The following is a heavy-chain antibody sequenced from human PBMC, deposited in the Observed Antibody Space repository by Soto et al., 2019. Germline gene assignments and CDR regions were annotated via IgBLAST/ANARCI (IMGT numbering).Heavy chain of an antibody. CDR1: GGSISSGGYY. CDR3: ASSDIVVVPRKSHGSAFDI. Sequence: SETLSLTCTVSGGSISSGGYYWSWIRQHPGKGLEWIGYIYYSGSTYYNPSLKSRVTISVDTSKNQFSLKLSSVTAADTAVYYCASSDIVVVPRKSHGSAFDIWGQGTMVTVSS. D-gene: IGHD2-2*01. CDR2: IYYSGST. J-gene: IGHJ3*02. V-gene: IGHV4-31*03.